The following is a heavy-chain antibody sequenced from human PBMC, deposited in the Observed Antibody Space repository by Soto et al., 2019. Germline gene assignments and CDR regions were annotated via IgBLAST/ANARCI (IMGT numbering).Heavy chain of an antibody. CDR3: AREEGSYSSSTSCFYYYYGMEV. Sequence: SLRLCCLASGFSFRRYGMHWFREAPRRGLEWVAVIWYDGSNKYYADSVKGRFTISRDNSKNTLYLQMNSLRAEDTDVYYCAREEGSYSSSTSCFYYYYGMEVWGQGTRVTVYS. D-gene: IGHD2-2*01. V-gene: IGHV3-33*08. CDR1: GFSFRRYG. J-gene: IGHJ6*02. CDR2: IWYDGSNK.